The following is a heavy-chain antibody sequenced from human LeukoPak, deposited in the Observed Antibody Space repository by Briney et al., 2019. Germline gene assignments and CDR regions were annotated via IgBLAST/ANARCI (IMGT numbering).Heavy chain of an antibody. CDR1: GGSFSGYH. CDR3: ARGRYCSSTSCN. V-gene: IGHV4-34*01. D-gene: IGHD2-2*01. J-gene: IGHJ4*02. Sequence: SETLSLTCAVYGGSFSGYHWSWIRQPPGKGLEWIGEINHSGSTNYNPSLKSRVTISVDTSKNQFSLKLSSGTAADTAVYYCARGRYCSSTSCNWGQGDLVTASS. CDR2: INHSGST.